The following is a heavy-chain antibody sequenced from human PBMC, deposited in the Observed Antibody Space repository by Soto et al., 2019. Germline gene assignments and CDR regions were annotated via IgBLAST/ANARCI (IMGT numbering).Heavy chain of an antibody. J-gene: IGHJ4*02. CDR3: ARTHWVYGTEY. V-gene: IGHV4-4*07. CDR2: VYNSGNT. Sequence: QVKLQESGPGLVKPSETLSLTCTVSGGSMTGYFWTWIRQPAGKGLELIGHVYNSGNTDYNPSLESRITMAVDTSKQQFSLKVKSVTSADTAMYYCARTHWVYGTEYWGQGTLVTVSS. CDR1: GGSMTGYF. D-gene: IGHD2-8*01.